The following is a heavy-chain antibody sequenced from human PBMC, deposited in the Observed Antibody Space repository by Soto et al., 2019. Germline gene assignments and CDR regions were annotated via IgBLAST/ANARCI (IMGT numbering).Heavy chain of an antibody. CDR3: AHSSSHDFWSGYYNNWFDP. D-gene: IGHD3-3*01. CDR1: GFSLSTSGVG. J-gene: IGHJ5*02. V-gene: IGHV2-5*01. Sequence: SGPTLVNPTQTLTLTCTFSGFSLSTSGVGVGWIRQPPGKALEWLALIYWNDDKRYSPSLKSRLTITKDTSKNQVVLTMTNMDPVDTATYYCAHSSSHDFWSGYYNNWFDPWGQGTLVTVSS. CDR2: IYWNDDK.